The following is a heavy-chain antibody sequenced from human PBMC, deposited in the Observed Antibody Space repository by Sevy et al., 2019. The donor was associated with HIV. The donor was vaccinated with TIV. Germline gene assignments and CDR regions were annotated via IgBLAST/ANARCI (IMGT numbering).Heavy chain of an antibody. D-gene: IGHD1-26*01. Sequence: GGSLRLSCVASGFSISNYWMHWVRQAPGKGLVWVSHINSEGSSTIYADSVKGRFTISKDDAKNTVYLQMNILRAEDTAVYYCARDNTWPGSAFDLWGQGTLVTVSS. CDR3: ARDNTWPGSAFDL. V-gene: IGHV3-74*01. CDR2: INSEGSST. CDR1: GFSISNYW. J-gene: IGHJ3*01.